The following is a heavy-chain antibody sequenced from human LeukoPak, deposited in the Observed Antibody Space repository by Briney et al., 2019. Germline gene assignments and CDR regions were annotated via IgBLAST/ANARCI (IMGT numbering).Heavy chain of an antibody. CDR1: GYGFIRYW. CDR2: IDPSDSDT. Sequence: GESLKISCRVSGYGFIRYWIGWVRQMPGKGLEWMGVIDPSDSDTRCSPSFQGQVTISVDRSIDTAYLQWSSLKASDTAMYYCARPREIVVFTGQTPGYFDYWGQGTLVTVSS. V-gene: IGHV5-51*01. D-gene: IGHD3-22*01. J-gene: IGHJ4*02. CDR3: ARPREIVVFTGQTPGYFDY.